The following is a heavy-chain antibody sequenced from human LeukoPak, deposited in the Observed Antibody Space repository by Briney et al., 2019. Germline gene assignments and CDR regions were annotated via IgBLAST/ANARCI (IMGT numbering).Heavy chain of an antibody. CDR3: AKEYCSGGSCYLGEFDY. J-gene: IGHJ4*02. Sequence: GGSLRLSCAASGFTFSSYAMSWVRQAPGKGLEWVSAISGSDGSTYYADSVKGRFTISRDNSKNTLYLQMNSLRAEDTAVYYCAKEYCSGGSCYLGEFDYWGQGTLVTVSS. CDR2: ISGSDGST. D-gene: IGHD2-15*01. CDR1: GFTFSSYA. V-gene: IGHV3-23*01.